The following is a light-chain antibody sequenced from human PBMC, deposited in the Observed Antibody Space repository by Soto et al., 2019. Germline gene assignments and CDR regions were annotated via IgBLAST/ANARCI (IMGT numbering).Light chain of an antibody. Sequence: DIVMTQTPLSLTVTLGEPPSISCRFSQSLLVSDVGNTYLDWYLQKPGQSPQLLIYTVSYRASGVPDRFSGSGSGTDFTLKISRVEAEDVGVYYCMQALQTPRTFGGGTKVEIK. CDR3: MQALQTPRT. CDR1: QSLLVSDVGNTY. V-gene: IGKV2-40*01. J-gene: IGKJ4*01. CDR2: TVS.